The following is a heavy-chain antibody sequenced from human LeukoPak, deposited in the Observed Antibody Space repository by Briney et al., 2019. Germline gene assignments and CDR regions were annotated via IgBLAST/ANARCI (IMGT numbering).Heavy chain of an antibody. CDR2: FYSAIITI. D-gene: IGHD4-17*01. J-gene: IGHJ4*02. Sequence: PGGSLRLSCAASGFTVSSYSMNWVRQDQGKGREFFSYFYSAIITIYYADSVKRQFTISRHNAKNSLYLQMNSLRDEYTAVYYCVRGYGDQFDYWGQGTLVTVSS. CDR3: VRGYGDQFDY. V-gene: IGHV3-48*02. CDR1: GFTVSSYS.